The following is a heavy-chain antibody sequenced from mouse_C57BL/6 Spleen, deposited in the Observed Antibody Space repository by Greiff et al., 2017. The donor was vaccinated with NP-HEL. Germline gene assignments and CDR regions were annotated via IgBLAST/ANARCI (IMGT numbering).Heavy chain of an antibody. Sequence: VQLQQSGAELVRPGASVKLSCTASGFNIKDDYMHWVKQRPEQGLEWIGWIDPENGDTEYASKFQGKATITADTSSNTAYLPLSSLTSEDTAVYYCTHRGFYYYGSSSYWYFDVWGTGTTVTVSS. CDR1: GFNIKDDY. V-gene: IGHV14-4*01. CDR2: IDPENGDT. J-gene: IGHJ1*03. CDR3: THRGFYYYGSSSYWYFDV. D-gene: IGHD1-1*01.